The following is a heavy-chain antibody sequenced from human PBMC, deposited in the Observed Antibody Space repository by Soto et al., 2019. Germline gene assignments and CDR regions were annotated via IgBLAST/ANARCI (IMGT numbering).Heavy chain of an antibody. J-gene: IGHJ6*02. CDR1: GYSFINYW. Sequence: GESLKISCKGSGYSFINYWIGWVRQMPGKGLEWMGIIYPGDSDTRYSPSFQGQVTISVDRSISTAYLQWSSLKASDTAMYYCARTETRDSESYYFYGMDVWGQGTTVTVSS. CDR3: ARTETRDSESYYFYGMDV. CDR2: IYPGDSDT. V-gene: IGHV5-51*01. D-gene: IGHD2-21*02.